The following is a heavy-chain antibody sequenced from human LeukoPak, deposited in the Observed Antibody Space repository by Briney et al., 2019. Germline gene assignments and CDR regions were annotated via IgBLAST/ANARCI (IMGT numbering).Heavy chain of an antibody. J-gene: IGHJ4*02. CDR3: ARKLESRRDGYKG. CDR1: GFTFSSYS. V-gene: IGHV3-48*01. Sequence: GGSLRLSCAASGFTFSSYSMNWVRQAPGKGLEWVSYISSSSSTIYYADSVKGRFTISRDNAKNSLYLQMNSLRAEDTAVYSCARKLESRRDGYKGWGQGTLVTVSS. CDR2: ISSSSSTI. D-gene: IGHD5-24*01.